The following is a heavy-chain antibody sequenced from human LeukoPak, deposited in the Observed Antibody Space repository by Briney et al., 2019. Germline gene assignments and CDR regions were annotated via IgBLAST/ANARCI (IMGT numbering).Heavy chain of an antibody. CDR3: ARVGYSSSYYWGIDY. Sequence: SETLSLTCAVYGGSFSGYYWGWIRQPPGKGLEWIGEINHSGSTNYNPSLKSRVTISVDTSKNQFSLKLSSVTAADTAVYYCARVGYSSSYYWGIDYWGQGTLVTVSS. CDR2: INHSGST. D-gene: IGHD6-6*01. J-gene: IGHJ4*02. CDR1: GGSFSGYY. V-gene: IGHV4-34*01.